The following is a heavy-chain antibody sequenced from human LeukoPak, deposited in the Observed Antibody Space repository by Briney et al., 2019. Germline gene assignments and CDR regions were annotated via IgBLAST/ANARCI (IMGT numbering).Heavy chain of an antibody. Sequence: ASVKVSCKASGYTFTSYAMNWVRQAPGQGPEWMGWINTNTGNPTYAQGFTGRFVFSLDTSVSTAYLQISSLKAEDTAVYYCARDDDGYVENGGYYFDYWGQGTLVTVSS. D-gene: IGHD5-24*01. CDR2: INTNTGNP. CDR3: ARDDDGYVENGGYYFDY. J-gene: IGHJ4*02. V-gene: IGHV7-4-1*02. CDR1: GYTFTSYA.